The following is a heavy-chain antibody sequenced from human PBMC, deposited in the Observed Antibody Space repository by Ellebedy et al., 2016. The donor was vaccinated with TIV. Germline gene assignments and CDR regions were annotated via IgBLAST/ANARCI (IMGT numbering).Heavy chain of an antibody. Sequence: MPSETLSLTCTVSGGSMISDDHYWSWVRQPPGKGLEWIGYIYYSGTTYYNPSLKDRLSMSVDKSKSQVSLKLTSVTAADTAVYFCARGGGDRPHALDVWGQGTKVTVSS. V-gene: IGHV4-30-4*01. D-gene: IGHD3-10*01. J-gene: IGHJ3*01. CDR3: ARGGGDRPHALDV. CDR1: GGSMISDDHY. CDR2: IYYSGTT.